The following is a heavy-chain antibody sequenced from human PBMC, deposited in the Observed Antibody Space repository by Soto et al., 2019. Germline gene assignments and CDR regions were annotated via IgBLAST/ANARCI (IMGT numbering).Heavy chain of an antibody. CDR3: ARDYNDFWSGTFNY. D-gene: IGHD3-3*01. V-gene: IGHV3-48*01. J-gene: IGHJ4*02. Sequence: EVHLVESGGRVVQPGGSLRLSCAASGFRFSDYSMNWVRQAPGRGLEWVSYISSSSFTIHYADSVEGLVAISRENDKNSLYLQMNSLRAEDTAVYYCARDYNDFWSGTFNYWGQGALVTVSS. CDR1: GFRFSDYS. CDR2: ISSSSFTI.